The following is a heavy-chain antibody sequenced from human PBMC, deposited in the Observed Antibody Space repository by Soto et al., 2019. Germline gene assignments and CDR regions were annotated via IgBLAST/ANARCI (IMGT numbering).Heavy chain of an antibody. CDR2: IYYSGTT. Sequence: QVQLQESGPGLVKPSETLSLTCTVSGGSVSSGSYYWSWIRQPPGKGLEWIGYIYYSGTTNYNPSLKSRVTISVDTSKNQFSRKLSSVTAADTAVYYCPRDYHNSSCYDYWGQGTLVTVSS. J-gene: IGHJ4*02. D-gene: IGHD6-13*01. CDR1: GGSVSSGSYY. CDR3: PRDYHNSSCYDY. V-gene: IGHV4-61*01.